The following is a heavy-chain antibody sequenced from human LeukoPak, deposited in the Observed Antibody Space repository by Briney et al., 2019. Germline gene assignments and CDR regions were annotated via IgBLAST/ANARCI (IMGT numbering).Heavy chain of an antibody. Sequence: GASVKVSCKASGGTFSNYAINWVRQAPGQGLEWMGRIIPIFKTPNYAQKFQGRVTITADESTSTAYMELRSLRSDDTAVYYCAREKYDYVWGTYRYYFDYWGQGTLVTVSS. CDR2: IIPIFKTP. CDR1: GGTFSNYA. CDR3: AREKYDYVWGTYRYYFDY. D-gene: IGHD3-16*02. J-gene: IGHJ4*02. V-gene: IGHV1-69*13.